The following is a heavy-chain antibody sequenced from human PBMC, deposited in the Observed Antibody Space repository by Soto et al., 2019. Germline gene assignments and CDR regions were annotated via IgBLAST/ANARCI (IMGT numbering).Heavy chain of an antibody. D-gene: IGHD4-17*01. V-gene: IGHV3-7*01. CDR2: IKQDGSEK. CDR1: GFTLSGYW. CDR3: LWTTSVFGI. J-gene: IGHJ3*02. Sequence: EVQLVESGGGLVQPGESLRLSCAASGFTLSGYWMNWVRQAPGKGLEWVANIKQDGSEKNYVDSVKGRFTISRDNAKNSLSLQMNSLRAEDAAVYYCLWTTSVFGIWGQGTMVIVSS.